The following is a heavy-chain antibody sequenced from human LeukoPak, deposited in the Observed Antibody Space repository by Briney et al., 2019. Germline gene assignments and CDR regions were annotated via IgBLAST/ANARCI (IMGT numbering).Heavy chain of an antibody. D-gene: IGHD2-2*01. J-gene: IGHJ6*02. CDR2: IIPIFGIA. V-gene: IGHV1-69*10. CDR1: GGTFSSYA. Sequence: SVKVSCKASGGTFSSYAISWVRQAPGQGLEWMGGIIPIFGIANYAQKLQGRVTITADKSTSTAYMELSSLRSEDTAVYYCARDSEDIVVVPADPYYGMDVWGQGTTVTVSS. CDR3: ARDSEDIVVVPADPYYGMDV.